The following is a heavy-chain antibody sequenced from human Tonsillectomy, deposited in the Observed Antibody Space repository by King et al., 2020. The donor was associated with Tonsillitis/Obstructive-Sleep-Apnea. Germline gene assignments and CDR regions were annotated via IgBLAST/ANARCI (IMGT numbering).Heavy chain of an antibody. CDR3: VKGSSTARPYYFDF. CDR2: ISGGGGST. CDR1: GFTFSSYA. V-gene: IGHV3-23*04. D-gene: IGHD1-26*01. Sequence: VQLVESGGGLEQPGGSLRLSCAASGFTFSSYAMSWVRQAPGKGLEWVSAISGGGGSTYYADSVKGRFTIPIDNSKSTLSLQMNSLRAEDTAIYYCVKGSSTARPYYFDFWGQGTLVTVSS. J-gene: IGHJ4*02.